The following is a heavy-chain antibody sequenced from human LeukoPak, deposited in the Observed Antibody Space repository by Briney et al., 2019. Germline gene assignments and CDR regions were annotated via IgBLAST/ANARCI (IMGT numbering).Heavy chain of an antibody. J-gene: IGHJ4*02. D-gene: IGHD5-24*01. CDR1: GFTFSSYG. CDR2: ISYDGSNK. V-gene: IGHV3-30*19. CDR3: ARAGGDGSNHGVYYFDY. Sequence: GGSLRLSCAASGFTFSSYGMHWVRQAPGKGLEWVAVISYDGSNKYYADSVKGRFTISRDNSKNTLYLQMNSLRAEDTAVYYCARAGGDGSNHGVYYFDYWGQGTLVTVSS.